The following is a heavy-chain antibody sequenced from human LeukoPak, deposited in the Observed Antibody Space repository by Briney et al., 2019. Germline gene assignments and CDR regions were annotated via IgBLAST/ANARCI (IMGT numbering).Heavy chain of an antibody. V-gene: IGHV1-18*01. Sequence: GASVKVSCKASGYTFTSYGISWVRQAPGQGLEWMGWISAYNGNTNYAQKLQGRVTMTTDTSTSTAYMELRSLRSDDTAVYYCARDGQRAMSGYDPYYYYYYYMDVWGKGTTVTVSS. D-gene: IGHD5-12*01. CDR1: GYTFTSYG. CDR3: ARDGQRAMSGYDPYYYYYYYMDV. J-gene: IGHJ6*03. CDR2: ISAYNGNT.